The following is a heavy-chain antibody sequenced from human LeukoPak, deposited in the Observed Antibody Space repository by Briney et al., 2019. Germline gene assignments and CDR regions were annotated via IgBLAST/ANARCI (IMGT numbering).Heavy chain of an antibody. CDR1: GGTFSSYA. Sequence: SVKVSCKASGGTFSSYAISWVRQAPGQGLEWMGRIIPIFGTANYAQKFQGRVTITTDESTSTAYMELSSLRSEDTAVYYRARRKLGIAVAGFDYWGQGTLVTVSS. D-gene: IGHD6-19*01. CDR2: IIPIFGTA. J-gene: IGHJ4*02. V-gene: IGHV1-69*05. CDR3: ARRKLGIAVAGFDY.